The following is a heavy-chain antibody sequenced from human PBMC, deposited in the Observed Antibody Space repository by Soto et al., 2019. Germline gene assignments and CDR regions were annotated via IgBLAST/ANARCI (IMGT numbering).Heavy chain of an antibody. D-gene: IGHD3-22*01. J-gene: IGHJ4*02. CDR3: ARDSTDDSSGFVCAY. CDR1: GFTFSSYA. Sequence: QVQLVESGGGVVQPGRSLRLSCAASGFTFSSYAMHWVRQAPGKGLEWVAVISYDGSNKYYADSVKGRFTISRDNSKNALYLQMNSLRAEDTAVYYCARDSTDDSSGFVCAYWGQGTLVTVSS. CDR2: ISYDGSNK. V-gene: IGHV3-30-3*01.